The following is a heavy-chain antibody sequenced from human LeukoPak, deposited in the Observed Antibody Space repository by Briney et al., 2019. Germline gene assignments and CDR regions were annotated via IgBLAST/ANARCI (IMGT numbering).Heavy chain of an antibody. CDR3: ARDFSGDYYFDY. D-gene: IGHD7-27*01. J-gene: IGHJ4*02. V-gene: IGHV3-11*01. CDR1: GFTFSDYY. CDR2: IVSSGSTI. Sequence: GGSLRLSCAASGFTFSDYYMSWIRQAPGKGLEWVSYIVSSGSTIYYADSVQGRFTISRDNAKNSLYLQMNSLRAEDTAVYYCARDFSGDYYFDYWGQGTLVTVSS.